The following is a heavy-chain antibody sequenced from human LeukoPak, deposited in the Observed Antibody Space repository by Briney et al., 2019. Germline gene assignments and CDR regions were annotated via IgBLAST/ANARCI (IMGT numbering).Heavy chain of an antibody. D-gene: IGHD5-12*01. CDR3: VRDLLGGYR. CDR1: GFTFSSYA. V-gene: IGHV3-30-3*01. Sequence: PGRSLRLSCAASGFTFSSYAMHWVRQAPGKGLEWVAVISYDGSNKYYADSVKGRFTIPRDNSKNTLYLQMNSLRAEDTAVYYCVRDLLGGYRWGQGTLVTVSS. CDR2: ISYDGSNK. J-gene: IGHJ4*02.